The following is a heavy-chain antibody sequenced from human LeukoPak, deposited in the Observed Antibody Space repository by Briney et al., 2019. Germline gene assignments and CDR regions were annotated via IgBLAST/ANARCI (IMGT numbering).Heavy chain of an antibody. V-gene: IGHV3-21*01. CDR2: ISSSSSYI. D-gene: IGHD3-22*01. Sequence: GGSLRLSCAASGFTFSSYSMNWVRQAPGKGLDWVSSISSSSSYIYYADSVKGRFTISRDNAKNSLYLQMNSLRAEDTAVYYCARRVVVRKLYYFDYWGQGTLVTVSS. J-gene: IGHJ4*02. CDR3: ARRVVVRKLYYFDY. CDR1: GFTFSSYS.